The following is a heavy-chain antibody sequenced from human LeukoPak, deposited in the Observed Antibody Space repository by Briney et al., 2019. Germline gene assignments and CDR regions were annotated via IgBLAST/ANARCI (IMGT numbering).Heavy chain of an antibody. V-gene: IGHV4-4*02. CDR1: GGSISSSNW. J-gene: IGHJ6*02. CDR3: ARDRGRIAAATHYYYYGMDV. CDR2: IYHSGST. Sequence: SGTLSLTCAVSGGSISSSNWWSWVRQPPGKGLEWIGEIYHSGSTNYNPSLKSRVTISVDKSKNQFSLKLSSVTAADTAVYYCARDRGRIAAATHYYYYGMDVWGQGTTVTVSS. D-gene: IGHD6-13*01.